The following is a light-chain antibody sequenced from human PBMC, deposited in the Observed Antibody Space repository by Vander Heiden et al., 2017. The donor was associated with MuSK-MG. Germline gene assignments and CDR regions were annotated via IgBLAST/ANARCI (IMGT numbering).Light chain of an antibody. V-gene: IGKV1-33*01. Sequence: DIQMTPSPSSLSASVGDRVTITCQASQDISNYLNWYQQKPGKAPKLLIYDASNLETGVQSRFSGSGSGTDFTFTISSLQPEDIATYYCQQYDNPSTFGQGTKLXIK. CDR2: DAS. CDR1: QDISNY. J-gene: IGKJ2*02. CDR3: QQYDNPST.